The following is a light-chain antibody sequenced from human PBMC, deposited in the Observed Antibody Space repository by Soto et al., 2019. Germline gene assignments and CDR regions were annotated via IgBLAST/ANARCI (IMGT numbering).Light chain of an antibody. CDR2: GAS. V-gene: IGKV3D-20*02. Sequence: EIVLTQSPGTLTLSPGERATLSCRASQSVSSSYLARYQQKPGQAPRLLIYGASSRATVIPDRFSGSGSGTDFTLTISSLEPEDFAFYYCLQRSNWPPLISFGGGTKVDI. CDR3: LQRSNWPPLIS. CDR1: QSVSSSY. J-gene: IGKJ4*01.